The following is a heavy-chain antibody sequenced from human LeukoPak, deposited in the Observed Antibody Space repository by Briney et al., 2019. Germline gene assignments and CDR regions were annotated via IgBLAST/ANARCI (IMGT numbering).Heavy chain of an antibody. Sequence: SETLFLTCTVSGGSISSYYWSWIRQPPGKGLEWIGYIYYSGSTNYNPSLKSRVTISVDTSKNQFSLKLSSVTAADTAVYYCARHRGFLEWLGRYYGMDVWGQGTTVTVSS. CDR2: IYYSGST. CDR1: GGSISSYY. V-gene: IGHV4-59*08. J-gene: IGHJ6*02. CDR3: ARHRGFLEWLGRYYGMDV. D-gene: IGHD3-3*01.